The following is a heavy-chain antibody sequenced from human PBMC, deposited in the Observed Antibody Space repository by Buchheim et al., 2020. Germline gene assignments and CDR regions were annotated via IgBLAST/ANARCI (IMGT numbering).Heavy chain of an antibody. D-gene: IGHD3-22*01. J-gene: IGHJ3*02. CDR3: ARGDRYYYDSSGYGLGRMGVPGAFDI. Sequence: QVQLQESGPGLVKPSGTLSLTCAVSGGSISSSNWWSWVRQPPGKGLEWIGEIYHSGSTNYNPSLKSRVTISVDKSKNQFSLKLSSVTAADTAVYYCARGDRYYYDSSGYGLGRMGVPGAFDIWGQGT. V-gene: IGHV4-4*02. CDR2: IYHSGST. CDR1: GGSISSSNW.